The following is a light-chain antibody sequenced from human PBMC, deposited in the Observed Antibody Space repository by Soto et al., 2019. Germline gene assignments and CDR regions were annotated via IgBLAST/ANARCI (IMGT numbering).Light chain of an antibody. Sequence: DIVMTQSPATLSVSPGEGATLSCRASQSITGNLTWYQQKPGQAPRLLIYDASTRATGIPARFSGSGSGTEFTLTISSLQSEDFAVYYCQQYNKWPPFTFGQGTKLEIK. CDR2: DAS. V-gene: IGKV3-15*01. CDR1: QSITGN. J-gene: IGKJ2*01. CDR3: QQYNKWPPFT.